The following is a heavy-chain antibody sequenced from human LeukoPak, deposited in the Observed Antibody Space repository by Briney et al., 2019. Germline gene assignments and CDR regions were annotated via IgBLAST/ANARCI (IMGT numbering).Heavy chain of an antibody. CDR2: IYYSGST. J-gene: IGHJ6*02. Sequence: TSETLSLTCTVSGGSISSSSYYWGWIRQPLGKGLEWIGSIYYSGSTYYNPSLKSRVTISVDTSKNQFSLKLSSMTAADTAVYYCARRVRHHSYYYYGMDVWGQGTTVTVSS. CDR1: GGSISSSSYY. V-gene: IGHV4-39*01. CDR3: ARRVRHHSYYYYGMDV. D-gene: IGHD4-23*01.